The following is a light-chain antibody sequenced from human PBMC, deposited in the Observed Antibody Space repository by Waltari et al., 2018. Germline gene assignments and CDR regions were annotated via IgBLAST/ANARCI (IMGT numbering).Light chain of an antibody. CDR2: DAS. CDR1: QDINRY. J-gene: IGKJ4*01. Sequence: DIQMTQSPSSLSASVGDRVTITCQASQDINRYLSWYQQKPGKAPKPLIYDASNLETGVPSRFSGSGSGTDFTFTISSLQPEDIATYYCQQYDNLLVTFGGGTKVEIK. V-gene: IGKV1-33*01. CDR3: QQYDNLLVT.